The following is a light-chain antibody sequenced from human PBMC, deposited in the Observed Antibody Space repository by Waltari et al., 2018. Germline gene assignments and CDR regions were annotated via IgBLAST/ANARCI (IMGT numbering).Light chain of an antibody. J-gene: IGKJ1*01. Sequence: EIVLTQSPGTLSLSPGERATLSCRASQSVSSSYLAWYQQKHGQAPRLLIYCASSRATGIPDRFSGSDSGTDFTLTISRLEPEDFAVYYCQQYGSSPPTFGQGTRVEIK. CDR1: QSVSSSY. V-gene: IGKV3-20*01. CDR2: CAS. CDR3: QQYGSSPPT.